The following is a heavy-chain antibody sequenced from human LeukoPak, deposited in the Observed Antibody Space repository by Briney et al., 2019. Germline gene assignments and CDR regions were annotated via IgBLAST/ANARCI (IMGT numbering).Heavy chain of an antibody. CDR2: INTDGTVT. CDR1: GFTFSKYW. D-gene: IGHD6-6*01. V-gene: IGHV3-74*01. Sequence: GGSLRLSCAASGFTFSKYWMLWVRQAPGKGLESVSRINTDGTVTTYADSVKGRFTISRDNAKNTLYLQMNSLRAEDTAVYYCARDQRIAARPDIDYWGQGTLVTVSS. J-gene: IGHJ4*02. CDR3: ARDQRIAARPDIDY.